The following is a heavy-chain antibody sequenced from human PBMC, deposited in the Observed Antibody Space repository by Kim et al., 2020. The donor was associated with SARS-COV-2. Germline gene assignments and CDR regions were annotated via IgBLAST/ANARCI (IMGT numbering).Heavy chain of an antibody. Sequence: SETLSLTCTVSGGSISSYYCSWIRQPPGKGLEWIGYIYYSGSTNYNPSLKSRVTISVDTSKNQFSLKLSSVTAADTAVYYCARKGEGYYGYYYGMDVWG. V-gene: IGHV4-59*13. J-gene: IGHJ6*02. CDR2: IYYSGST. D-gene: IGHD3-10*01. CDR1: GGSISSYY. CDR3: ARKGEGYYGYYYGMDV.